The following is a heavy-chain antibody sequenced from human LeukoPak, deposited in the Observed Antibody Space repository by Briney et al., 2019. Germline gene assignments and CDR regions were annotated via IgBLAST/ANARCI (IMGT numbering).Heavy chain of an antibody. J-gene: IGHJ3*02. D-gene: IGHD2-2*01. Sequence: GESLKISCKGSGYSFNSYWIGWVRQMPGKGLEWMGIIYPGDSDTRYSPSFQGQVTISADKSISTAYLQWSSLKASDTAMYYCARRGYCSSTACSVAPFDIWGQGTMVTVSS. CDR1: GYSFNSYW. CDR2: IYPGDSDT. CDR3: ARRGYCSSTACSVAPFDI. V-gene: IGHV5-51*01.